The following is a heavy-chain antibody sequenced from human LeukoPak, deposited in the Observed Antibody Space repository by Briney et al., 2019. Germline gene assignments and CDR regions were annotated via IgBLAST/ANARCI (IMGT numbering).Heavy chain of an antibody. CDR2: ICAYNGNT. CDR3: ARGSPMAQKQLVRHFDS. J-gene: IGHJ4*02. Sequence: ASVTVSSKASGYTFTRYGISWVRQAPGQGVEWMGRICAYNGNTKYAQKLQDRVTMTTDTSTTTAYMEVRSLTSDDTAVYYCARGSPMAQKQLVRHFDSWGQGTLVIVSS. V-gene: IGHV1-18*01. D-gene: IGHD6-6*01. CDR1: GYTFTRYG.